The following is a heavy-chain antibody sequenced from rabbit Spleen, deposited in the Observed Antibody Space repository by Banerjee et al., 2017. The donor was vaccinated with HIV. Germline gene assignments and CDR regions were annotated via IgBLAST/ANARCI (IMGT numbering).Heavy chain of an antibody. Sequence: QEQLVESGGGLVQPGGSLTLSCKASGFDFSSYGVSWVRQAPGKGLEWIGYIDPVFGITNYASWVNGRFTLSSHNAQNTLYLQLNSLTAADTATYFCVREAGYAGYGDGNLWGPGTLVTVS. CDR3: VREAGYAGYGDGNL. D-gene: IGHD7-1*01. CDR1: GFDFSSYG. V-gene: IGHV1S47*01. CDR2: IDPVFGIT. J-gene: IGHJ4*01.